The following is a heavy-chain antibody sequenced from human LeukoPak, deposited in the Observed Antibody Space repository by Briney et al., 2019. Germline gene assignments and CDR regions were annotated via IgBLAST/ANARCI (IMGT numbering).Heavy chain of an antibody. J-gene: IGHJ6*02. Sequence: GGSLRLSCAASGFTFSTYAMSWVRQAPGKGLEWVSAISGDGGTIYYADSVKGRFTISRDNSKNTLYLQMNSLRAEDTAVYYCARAGSYGGMDVWGQGTTVTVSS. CDR3: ARAGSYGGMDV. D-gene: IGHD1-26*01. CDR2: ISGDGGTI. CDR1: GFTFSTYA. V-gene: IGHV3-23*01.